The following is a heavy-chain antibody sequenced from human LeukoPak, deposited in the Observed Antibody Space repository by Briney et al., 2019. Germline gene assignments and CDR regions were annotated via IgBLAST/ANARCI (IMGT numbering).Heavy chain of an antibody. CDR1: GFTFSDYY. CDR2: ISSSGSTI. CDR3: ARVDSSGWYWGGDDAFDI. V-gene: IGHV3-11*01. J-gene: IGHJ3*02. Sequence: PGGSLRLSCAASGFTFSDYYMSWIRQAPGKGLEWVSYISSSGSTIYYAGSVKGRFTISRDNARNSLYLQMNSLRAEDTAVYYCARVDSSGWYWGGDDAFDIWGQGTMVTVSS. D-gene: IGHD6-19*01.